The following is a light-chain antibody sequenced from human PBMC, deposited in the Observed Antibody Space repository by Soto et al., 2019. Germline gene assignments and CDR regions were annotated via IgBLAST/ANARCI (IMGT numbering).Light chain of an antibody. V-gene: IGLV2-14*01. CDR1: SSDVGGYNY. Sequence: QSALTQPASVSGSPGQSITIPCTGTSSDVGGYNYVSSYQQHPGKAPKLMIYDVSNRPSGVSNRFSGSKSGNTASLTISGLQAEDEADYYCSSYTSSSTLEVFGTGTKLTVL. J-gene: IGLJ1*01. CDR3: SSYTSSSTLEV. CDR2: DVS.